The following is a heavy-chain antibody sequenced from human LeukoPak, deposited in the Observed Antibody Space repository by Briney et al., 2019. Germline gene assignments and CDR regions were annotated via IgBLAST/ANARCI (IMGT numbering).Heavy chain of an antibody. J-gene: IGHJ4*02. D-gene: IGHD1-26*01. CDR2: INQDGSEK. V-gene: IGHV3-7*01. CDR1: GFTFSSYE. Sequence: GGSLRLSCAASGFTFSSYEMTWVRPAPGKGLEWVANINQDGSEKYYVDSVKGRFTISRDDAKNSLYSQMNRLRAEDTAVYYCARGWWELLGWGQGTLVTVSS. CDR3: ARGWWELLG.